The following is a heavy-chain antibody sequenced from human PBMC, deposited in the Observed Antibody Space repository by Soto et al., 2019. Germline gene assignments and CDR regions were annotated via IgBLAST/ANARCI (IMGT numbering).Heavy chain of an antibody. V-gene: IGHV1-69*13. J-gene: IGHJ6*02. CDR2: IIPIFGTA. CDR1: RCTFSSYA. Sequence: SVKVSCKASRCTFSSYAINWVRQAPGQGLEWMGGIIPIFGTANYAQKFQGRVTITADESTNTAYMELSSLRSADTAVYYCAREIGLSYTGYGMEVWGQGTTVTVSS. D-gene: IGHD2-2*02. CDR3: AREIGLSYTGYGMEV.